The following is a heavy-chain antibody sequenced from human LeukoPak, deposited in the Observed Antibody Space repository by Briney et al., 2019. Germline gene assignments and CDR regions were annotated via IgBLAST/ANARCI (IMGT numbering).Heavy chain of an antibody. CDR3: ARDPSSGWYLKGWFDP. V-gene: IGHV3-21*01. CDR1: GFTFSSYS. Sequence: MAGGSLRLSCAASGFTFSSYSMNWVRQAPGKGLEWVSSISSSSNYIYYADSVKGRFTISRDNAKNSLYLQMNSLRAEDTAVYYCARDPSSGWYLKGWFDPWGQGTLVTVSS. D-gene: IGHD6-19*01. CDR2: ISSSSNYI. J-gene: IGHJ5*02.